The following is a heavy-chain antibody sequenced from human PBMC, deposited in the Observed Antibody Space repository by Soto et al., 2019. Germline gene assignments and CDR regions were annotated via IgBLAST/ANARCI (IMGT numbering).Heavy chain of an antibody. D-gene: IGHD6-19*01. CDR2: ISSSGSTI. Sequence: GGSLILSCAASGFTFSSYEMNWVRQAPGKGLEWVSYISSSGSTIYYADSVKGRFTISRGNAKNSLYLQMNSLRVDDTAVYYCAISSGWRFDPWGEGALVTVSS. J-gene: IGHJ5*02. CDR3: AISSGWRFDP. CDR1: GFTFSSYE. V-gene: IGHV3-48*03.